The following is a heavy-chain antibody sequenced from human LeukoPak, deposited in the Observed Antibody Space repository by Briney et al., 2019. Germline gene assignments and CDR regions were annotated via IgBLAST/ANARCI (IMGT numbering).Heavy chain of an antibody. V-gene: IGHV4-4*07. D-gene: IGHD5-12*01. Sequence: SETLSLTCTVSGGSISSYYWSWLRQPAGKGLEWIGRIYTSESTNYNPSLKSRVTMSVDTSKNQFSLKLSSVTAADTAVYYCAREPAQGSSGYDSCWFDPWGQGTLVTVSS. J-gene: IGHJ5*02. CDR3: AREPAQGSSGYDSCWFDP. CDR1: GGSISSYY. CDR2: IYTSEST.